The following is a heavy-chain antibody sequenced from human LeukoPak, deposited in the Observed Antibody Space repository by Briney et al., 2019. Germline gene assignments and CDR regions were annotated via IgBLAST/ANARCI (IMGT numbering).Heavy chain of an antibody. D-gene: IGHD6-13*01. Sequence: SETLSLTCTVSGGSISSSSYYWGWIRQPAGKGLEWIGRIDTSGNTNYKPSLKSRVTVSVDTSKNQFSLKLSSVTAADTAVYYCARVSSSWYQDWYFDLRGRGTLVTVSS. V-gene: IGHV4-61*02. J-gene: IGHJ2*01. CDR2: IDTSGNT. CDR3: ARVSSSWYQDWYFDL. CDR1: GGSISSSSYY.